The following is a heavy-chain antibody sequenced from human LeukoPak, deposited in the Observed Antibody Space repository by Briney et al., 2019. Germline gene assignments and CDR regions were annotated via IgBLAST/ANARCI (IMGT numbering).Heavy chain of an antibody. D-gene: IGHD2-2*01. J-gene: IGHJ4*02. V-gene: IGHV3-7*01. Sequence: GGSLRLSCAASGFTFSDYYMSWIRQAPGKGLEWVANIKQDGSEKYYVDSVKGRFTISRDSAKNSLYLQMNSLRAEDTAVYYCARDAPLTSCWGQGTLVTVSS. CDR3: ARDAPLTSC. CDR2: IKQDGSEK. CDR1: GFTFSDYY.